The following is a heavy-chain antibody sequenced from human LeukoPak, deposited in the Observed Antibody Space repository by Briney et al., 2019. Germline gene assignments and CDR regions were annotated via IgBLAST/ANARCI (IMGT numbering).Heavy chain of an antibody. D-gene: IGHD6-13*01. Sequence: GGSLRLSCAASGFTFSSYWMSWVRQAPGKGLEWVAKIEKDGSATYYVDSMKGRFTVSRDNAKNSLYLQMNSLRAEDTAVYYCAGSWSPYDAFDIWGQGTMVSVSS. J-gene: IGHJ3*02. CDR3: AGSWSPYDAFDI. CDR1: GFTFSSYW. CDR2: IEKDGSAT. V-gene: IGHV3-7*01.